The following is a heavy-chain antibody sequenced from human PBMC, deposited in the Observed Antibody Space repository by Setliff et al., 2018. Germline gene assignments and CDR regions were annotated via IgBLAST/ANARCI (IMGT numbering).Heavy chain of an antibody. CDR1: GGSLSGAS. J-gene: IGHJ4*02. V-gene: IGHV4-61*08. Sequence: SETLSLTCTVSGGSLSGASIVTWIRQPPGKGLEFIGYVFYSGATKYDPSLKSRVTMSVDTSKNQFSLKLRSVTAADTAMYYCAKGGTYRYFDYWGQGILVTVSS. CDR3: AKGGTYRYFDY. CDR2: VFYSGAT.